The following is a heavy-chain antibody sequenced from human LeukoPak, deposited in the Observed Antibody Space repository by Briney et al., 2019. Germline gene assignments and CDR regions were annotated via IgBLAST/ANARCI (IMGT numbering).Heavy chain of an antibody. CDR2: ISSSGGIT. J-gene: IGHJ5*02. V-gene: IGHV3-11*01. CDR3: ARTGGAGSPSDT. Sequence: RESLRPSCAASGFIFSAYYMSWIRQAQGEGLEWVSYISSSGGITYYADSVKGRFTISRDNAKNSLYLEMNSLRDDDTAVYFCARTGGAGSPSDTWGQGTLVTVSS. D-gene: IGHD3-10*01. CDR1: GFIFSAYY.